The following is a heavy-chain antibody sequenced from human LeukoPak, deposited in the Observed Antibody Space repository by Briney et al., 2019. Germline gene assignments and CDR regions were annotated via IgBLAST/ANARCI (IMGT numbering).Heavy chain of an antibody. V-gene: IGHV1-69*06. CDR3: ARERYCSSTSCYLWFDP. CDR2: IIPIFGTA. D-gene: IGHD2-2*01. CDR1: GGTFSSYA. Sequence: SVKVSCKASGGTFSSYAISWVRQAPGQGLEWMGGIIPIFGTANYAQKFQGRVTITADKSTSTAYMELSSLRSEDTAVYCCARERYCSSTSCYLWFDPWGQGTLVTVSS. J-gene: IGHJ5*02.